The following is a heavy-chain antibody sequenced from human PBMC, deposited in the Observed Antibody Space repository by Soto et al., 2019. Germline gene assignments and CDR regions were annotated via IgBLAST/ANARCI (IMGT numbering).Heavy chain of an antibody. J-gene: IGHJ4*02. D-gene: IGHD2-2*01. CDR2: IDYSGST. Sequence: QVQLQESGPGLVKPSQTLSLTCTVSGGSISSGGYYWSWIRQHPGKGLEWIGYIDYSGSTYYNPSLKSRVTISVDTSKNQFSLKLSSVTAADTAVYYCARSSTSANDFDYWGQGTLVTVSS. CDR3: ARSSTSANDFDY. V-gene: IGHV4-31*03. CDR1: GGSISSGGYY.